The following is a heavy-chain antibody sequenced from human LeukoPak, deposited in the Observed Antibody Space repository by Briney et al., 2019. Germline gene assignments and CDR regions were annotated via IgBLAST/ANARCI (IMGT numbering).Heavy chain of an antibody. V-gene: IGHV3-23*01. CDR3: AKGGRRHYGDYVAF. J-gene: IGHJ4*02. D-gene: IGHD4-17*01. CDR1: GFTVNSYA. Sequence: GGSLRLSCDASGFTVNSYAMNWVRQAPGKGLEGVSVISASGDNTYYADSVKGRFTISRDDSKNTVYLQMNSLRADDTAVYHCAKGGRRHYGDYVAFWGQGTLVTVSS. CDR2: ISASGDNT.